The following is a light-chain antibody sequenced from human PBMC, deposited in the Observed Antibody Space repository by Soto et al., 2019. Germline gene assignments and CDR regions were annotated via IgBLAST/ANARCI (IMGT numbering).Light chain of an antibody. Sequence: EIVLTQSPGTLSLSPRGRATLSCRASQSISSSYLAWYQHKPGQSPRLLIYDTSTSATGIPDRFSGSGSGTDFTLTISRLEPEDFAVYYCQQYGSLPRTFGQGTKLEIK. CDR1: QSISSSY. J-gene: IGKJ2*01. V-gene: IGKV3-20*01. CDR2: DTS. CDR3: QQYGSLPRT.